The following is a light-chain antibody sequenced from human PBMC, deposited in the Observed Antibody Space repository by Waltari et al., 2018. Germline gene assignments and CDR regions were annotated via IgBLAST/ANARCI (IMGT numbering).Light chain of an antibody. CDR1: SSDVGGYNY. CDR3: SSYTSSSTLDVV. Sequence: QSALTQPASVSGSPGQSITISCTGTSSDVGGYNYVSWYQQHPGKAPKLMIYEVSNRPSGVSNRCAGSKAGNTASLTISGLQAEDEADYYCSSYTSSSTLDVVVGGGTKLTVL. J-gene: IGLJ2*01. CDR2: EVS. V-gene: IGLV2-14*01.